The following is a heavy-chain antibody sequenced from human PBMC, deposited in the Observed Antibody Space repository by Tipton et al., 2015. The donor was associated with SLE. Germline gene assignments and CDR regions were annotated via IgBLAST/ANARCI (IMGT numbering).Heavy chain of an antibody. CDR3: ARGMLTWRGAIIGVDV. D-gene: IGHD2-8*01. Sequence: TLSLTCSVSGGSISSNYWIWIRQPPGKGLEWIGEINHSGSTNYNPSLKSRVTISLDTSKNQFSLKLTSVTAADTAVYYCARGMLTWRGAIIGVDVWGQGTSVNVSS. CDR1: GGSISSNY. J-gene: IGHJ6*02. V-gene: IGHV4-34*01. CDR2: INHSGST.